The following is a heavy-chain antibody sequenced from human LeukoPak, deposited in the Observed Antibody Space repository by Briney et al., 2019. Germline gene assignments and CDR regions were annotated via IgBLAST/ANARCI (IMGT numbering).Heavy chain of an antibody. D-gene: IGHD2-15*01. CDR2: FDPEDGET. J-gene: IGHJ4*02. CDR3: ATGRRRYCSGGSCYSYCY. V-gene: IGHV1-24*01. CDR1: GYTLTLLS. Sequence: GASVKVSCKESGYTLTLLSMHCVRQAPGKGLEWMGGFDPEDGETIYAQKFQGRVTMTEDTSTDTAYMELSSLRSEDTAVYYCATGRRRYCSGGSCYSYCYWGQGTLVTVSS.